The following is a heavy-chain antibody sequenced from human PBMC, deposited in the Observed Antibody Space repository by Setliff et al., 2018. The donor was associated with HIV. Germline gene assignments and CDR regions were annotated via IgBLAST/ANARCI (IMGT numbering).Heavy chain of an antibody. Sequence: SETLSLTCSVSGGVSGGDMGVHDWSWIRQPPGKGLEWIGYIYDNEKTFYNPSLKSRVTISVDTSKNQFSLKLSSVTAADTAVYYCARAPRYTAMVDWGQGTLVTVSS. CDR2: IYDNEKT. D-gene: IGHD5-18*01. CDR1: GGVSGGDMGVHD. V-gene: IGHV4-61*08. J-gene: IGHJ4*02. CDR3: ARAPRYTAMVD.